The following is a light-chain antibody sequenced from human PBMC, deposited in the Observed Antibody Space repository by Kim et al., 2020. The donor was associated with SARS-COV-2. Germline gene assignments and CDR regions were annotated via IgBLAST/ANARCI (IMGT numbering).Light chain of an antibody. CDR1: DIGTKS. CDR2: YDT. CDR3: QVWDSGSDHWV. V-gene: IGLV3-21*04. J-gene: IGLJ3*02. Sequence: APGKTATITCGGDDIGTKSVHWYQRKPGQAPVLVIYYDTDRPSGIPERFSASNSGNTATLTVSRVEAGDEADYYCQVWDSGSDHWVFGGGTKRTVL.